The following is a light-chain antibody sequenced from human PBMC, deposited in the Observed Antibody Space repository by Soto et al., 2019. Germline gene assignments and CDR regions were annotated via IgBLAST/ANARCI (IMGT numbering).Light chain of an antibody. CDR2: DAS. J-gene: IGKJ1*01. CDR1: QSVSSY. V-gene: IGKV3-11*01. Sequence: EIVLTQSPATLSLSPGEIATLSCRASQSVSSYLAWYQQKPGQAPRLLIYDASNRATGIPARFSGSGSGTDFTLTISSLEPEEFAVYYCQQRSNWPTTFGQGTKVEIK. CDR3: QQRSNWPTT.